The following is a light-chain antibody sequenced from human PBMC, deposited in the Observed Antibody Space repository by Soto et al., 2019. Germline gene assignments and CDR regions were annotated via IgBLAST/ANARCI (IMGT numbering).Light chain of an antibody. CDR3: AAWDDSLNGVV. CDR1: SSNIGGNT. V-gene: IGLV1-44*01. CDR2: SND. J-gene: IGLJ2*01. Sequence: QSVPTQPPSASGTPGQRVTISCSGSSSNIGGNTVSWYHQLPGTAPQLLIYSNDQRPSGVPGRFSGSKSGTSASLAISGLQSVDEADYYCAAWDDSLNGVVFGGGTKLTVL.